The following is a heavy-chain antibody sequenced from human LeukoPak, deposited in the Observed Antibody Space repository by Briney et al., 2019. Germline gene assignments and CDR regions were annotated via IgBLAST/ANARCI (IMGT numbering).Heavy chain of an antibody. D-gene: IGHD2-15*01. CDR1: GFTFSSYS. V-gene: IGHV3-9*01. J-gene: IGHJ4*02. CDR3: AKDMGGGMSCSGGSCYYFDY. CDR2: ISWNSGSI. Sequence: GGSLRLSCAASGFTFSSYSMNWVRQAPGKGLEWVSGISWNSGSIGYADSVKGRFTISRDNAKNSLYLQMNSLRAEDTALYYCAKDMGGGMSCSGGSCYYFDYWGQGTLVTVSS.